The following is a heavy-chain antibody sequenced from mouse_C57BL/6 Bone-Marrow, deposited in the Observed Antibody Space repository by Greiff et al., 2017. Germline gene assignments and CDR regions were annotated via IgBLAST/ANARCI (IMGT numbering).Heavy chain of an antibody. CDR3: ARYFITTVVDAMDY. V-gene: IGHV7-3*01. CDR2: IRNKANGYTT. CDR1: GFTFTDYY. D-gene: IGHD1-1*01. Sequence: DVQLVQSGGGLVQPGGSLSLSCAASGFTFTDYYMSWVRQPPGQALEWLGFIRNKANGYTTEYSASVKGRFTISRDNSQSILYLQMNALRAEDSATYYCARYFITTVVDAMDYWGQGTSVTVSS. J-gene: IGHJ4*01.